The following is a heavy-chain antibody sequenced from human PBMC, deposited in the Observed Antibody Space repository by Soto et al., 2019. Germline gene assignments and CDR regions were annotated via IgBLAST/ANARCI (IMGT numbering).Heavy chain of an antibody. D-gene: IGHD3-22*01. CDR1: GFTFSSYY. CDR3: ARGDGDYYDGNGYLGRH. V-gene: IGHV3-74*01. J-gene: IGHJ4*02. CDR2: IKSDGSGT. Sequence: EVQLVESGGGLVQPGGSLRLSCAASGFTFSSYYMHWVRKAPGKGLVWVSRIKSDGSGTYYADSVKGRLTISRDNAKNTLYLQMNSLRVEDTAVYYCARGDGDYYDGNGYLGRHWGQGTLVTVSS.